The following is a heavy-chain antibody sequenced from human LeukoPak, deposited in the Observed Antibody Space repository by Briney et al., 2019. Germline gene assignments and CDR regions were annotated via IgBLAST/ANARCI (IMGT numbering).Heavy chain of an antibody. J-gene: IGHJ4*02. CDR3: ACLRVGAYPYDY. Sequence: GGSLRLSCAASGFTFTDYYMSWIRQAPGKGLEWVSYISNSGSPTNYADSVKGRFTISRDNSKNTLYLQMNSLRAEDTAVYYCACLRVGAYPYDYWGQGTLVTVSS. CDR2: ISNSGSPT. D-gene: IGHD1-26*01. CDR1: GFTFTDYY. V-gene: IGHV3-11*03.